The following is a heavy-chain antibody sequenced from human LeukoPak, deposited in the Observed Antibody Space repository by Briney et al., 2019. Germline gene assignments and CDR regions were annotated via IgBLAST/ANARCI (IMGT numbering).Heavy chain of an antibody. CDR3: ARGSSGSYDWFDP. CDR2: IIPIFGTA. D-gene: IGHD1-26*01. V-gene: IGHV1-69*06. J-gene: IGHJ5*02. Sequence: GASVKVSCKASGGTFSSYAISWVRQAPGQGLEWMGGIIPIFGTANYAQKFQGRVTITADKSTSTAYMELSSLRSEDTAVYYCARGSSGSYDWFDPWGQGTLVTVSS. CDR1: GGTFSSYA.